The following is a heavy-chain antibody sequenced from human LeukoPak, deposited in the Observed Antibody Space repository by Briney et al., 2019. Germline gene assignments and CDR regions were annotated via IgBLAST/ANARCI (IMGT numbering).Heavy chain of an antibody. V-gene: IGHV3-23*01. CDR2: ISGSDGST. D-gene: IGHD3-3*01. J-gene: IGHJ4*02. Sequence: GGSLRLSCAASGFTFSSYGMSWVRQAPGKGLEWVSAISGSDGSTYYADSVKGRFTISRDNAKNSLYLQMNSLRAEDTAVYYCARSAIFGEVTTFDYWGQGTLVTVSS. CDR3: ARSAIFGEVTTFDY. CDR1: GFTFSSYG.